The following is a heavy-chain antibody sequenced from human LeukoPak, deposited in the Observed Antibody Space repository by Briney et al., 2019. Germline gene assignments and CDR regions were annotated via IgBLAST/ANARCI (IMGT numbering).Heavy chain of an antibody. Sequence: SETLSLTCAVYGGSFSGYYWSWIRQPPGKGLEWIGEINHSGSTNYNPSLKSRVTISVDTSKNQFSLKLSSVTAADTAVYYCASLYSSSSYYYYGMDVWGQGTTVTVSS. CDR2: INHSGST. V-gene: IGHV4-34*01. CDR1: GGSFSGYY. J-gene: IGHJ6*02. CDR3: ASLYSSSSYYYYGMDV. D-gene: IGHD6-6*01.